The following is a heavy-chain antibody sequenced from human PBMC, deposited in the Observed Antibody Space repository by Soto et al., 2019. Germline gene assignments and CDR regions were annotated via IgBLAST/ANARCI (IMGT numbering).Heavy chain of an antibody. D-gene: IGHD3-9*01. CDR3: ARDRAGGLTGYRFDP. J-gene: IGHJ5*02. Sequence: ASVKVSCKASGYTFTSYYMHWVRQAPGQGLEWMGIINPSGGSTSYAQKFQGRVTMTRDTSTSTVYMELSSLRSEDTAVYYCARDRAGGLTGYRFDPWGQGTLVTVSS. CDR1: GYTFTSYY. CDR2: INPSGGST. V-gene: IGHV1-46*01.